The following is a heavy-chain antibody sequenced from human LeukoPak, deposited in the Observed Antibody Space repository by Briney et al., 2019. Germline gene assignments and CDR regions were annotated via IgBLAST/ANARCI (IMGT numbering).Heavy chain of an antibody. Sequence: GSLRLSCAASGFSFSSYAMQWVRQAPGKGLEWVAAISYDGRNKYYADSVKGRFTISRDNSKNTLYLQMNSLRPEDTAVYYCARPSDIVVVVAGKPFDYWGQGTLVTVSS. D-gene: IGHD2-15*01. CDR3: ARPSDIVVVVAGKPFDY. J-gene: IGHJ4*02. CDR1: GFSFSSYA. CDR2: ISYDGRNK. V-gene: IGHV3-30*04.